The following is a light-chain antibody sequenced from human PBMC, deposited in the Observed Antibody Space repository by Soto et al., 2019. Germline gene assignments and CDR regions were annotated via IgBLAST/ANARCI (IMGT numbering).Light chain of an antibody. V-gene: IGKV2-28*01. CDR1: QNLLHSNGYNY. Sequence: DIVMTQSPLSLPVTPGEPASISCRSSQNLLHSNGYNYVDWYLQKPGQSPQLLIYLGSTRASGVPDRFSGGGSGSDFTLRISRVEAEDVGVYYCMQARQTLMYTFGQGTKLEIK. CDR3: MQARQTLMYT. CDR2: LGS. J-gene: IGKJ2*01.